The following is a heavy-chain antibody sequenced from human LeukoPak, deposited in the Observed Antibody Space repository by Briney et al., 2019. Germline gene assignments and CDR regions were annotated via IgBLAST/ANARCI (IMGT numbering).Heavy chain of an antibody. J-gene: IGHJ4*02. V-gene: IGHV7-4-1*02. Sequence: ASVKVSCKASGYTFTSYAMNWVRQAPGQGLEWMGWINTNTGNPSYARGFTGRFVFSLDTSVSTACLQISSLKAEDTAVYYCAREAYSSAYYFDYWGQGTLVTVSS. CDR1: GYTFTSYA. D-gene: IGHD5-18*01. CDR2: INTNTGNP. CDR3: AREAYSSAYYFDY.